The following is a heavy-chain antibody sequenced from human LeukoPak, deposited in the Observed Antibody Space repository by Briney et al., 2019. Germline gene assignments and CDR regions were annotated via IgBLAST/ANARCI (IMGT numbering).Heavy chain of an antibody. CDR3: ARAITRGADAFDI. CDR2: IIPIFGTA. D-gene: IGHD1-26*01. J-gene: IGHJ3*02. CDR1: GGTFSSYA. Sequence: SVKVSCKASGGTFSSYAISWVRQAPGQGLEWMGGIIPIFGTANYAQKFQGRVTITADESTSTAYMELSSLRSEDTAVYYCARAITRGADAFDIWGQGKMVTVSS. V-gene: IGHV1-69*01.